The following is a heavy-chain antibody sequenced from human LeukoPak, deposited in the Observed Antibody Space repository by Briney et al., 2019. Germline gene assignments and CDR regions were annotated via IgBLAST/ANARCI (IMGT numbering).Heavy chain of an antibody. CDR3: ARESAFDWNYFDY. D-gene: IGHD3-9*01. J-gene: IGHJ4*02. V-gene: IGHV4-31*03. Sequence: SETLSLTCTVSGGSISSGGYYWSWIRQHPGKGLEWIGYIYYSGGTYYNPSLKSRVTISVDTSRNQFSLKLSSVTAADTAVYYCARESAFDWNYFDYWGQGTLVTVSS. CDR1: GGSISSGGYY. CDR2: IYYSGGT.